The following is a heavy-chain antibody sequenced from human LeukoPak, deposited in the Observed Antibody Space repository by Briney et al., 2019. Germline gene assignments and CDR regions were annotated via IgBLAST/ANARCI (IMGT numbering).Heavy chain of an antibody. CDR3: ARVRGYCSGGSCYGEYFQH. D-gene: IGHD2-15*01. Sequence: SETLSLTCAVSGGSISSSNWWSWVRQPPGKGLEWIGEIYHSGSTNYNPSLKSRVTISVDKSKNQFSLKLSSVTAADTAVYYCARVRGYCSGGSCYGEYFQHWGQGTLVTVSS. CDR1: GGSISSSNW. V-gene: IGHV4-4*02. J-gene: IGHJ1*01. CDR2: IYHSGST.